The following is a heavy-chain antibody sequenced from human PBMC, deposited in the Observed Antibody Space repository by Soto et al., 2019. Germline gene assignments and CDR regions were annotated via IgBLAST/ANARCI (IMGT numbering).Heavy chain of an antibody. Sequence: SETLSLTCTVSGGSISSSDYYWGWIRQPPGKGLEWIGNIYYSGSASYNPSLKSRVTISVDRSKNQFSLKLSSVTAADTAVYYCATAFGGWPPDSWGQGTLVTVSS. CDR2: IYYSGSA. CDR1: GGSISSSDYY. CDR3: ATAFGGWPPDS. V-gene: IGHV4-39*07. J-gene: IGHJ4*02. D-gene: IGHD6-19*01.